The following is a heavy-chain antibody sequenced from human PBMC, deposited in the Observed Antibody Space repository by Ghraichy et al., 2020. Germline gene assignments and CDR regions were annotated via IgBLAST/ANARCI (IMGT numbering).Heavy chain of an antibody. V-gene: IGHV1-2*02. D-gene: IGHD2-21*02. CDR2: INPNSGGT. Sequence: ASVKVSCKASGYTFTGYYMHWVRQAPGQGLEWMGWINPNSGGTNYAQKFQGRVTMTRDTSISTAYMELSRLRSDDTAVYYCASLKDCGGDCYGPYYYYGMDVWGQGTTVTVSS. CDR1: GYTFTGYY. J-gene: IGHJ6*02. CDR3: ASLKDCGGDCYGPYYYYGMDV.